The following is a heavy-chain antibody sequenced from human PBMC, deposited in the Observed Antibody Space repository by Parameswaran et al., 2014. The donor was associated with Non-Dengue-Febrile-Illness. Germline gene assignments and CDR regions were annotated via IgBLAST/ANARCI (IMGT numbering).Heavy chain of an antibody. D-gene: IGHD1-26*01. V-gene: IGHV3-48*02. CDR3: ARVPYSGSYDGFDI. CDR2: ISSSSSTI. J-gene: IGHJ3*02. Sequence: GGSLRLSCAASGFTFSSYSMNWVRQAPGKGLEWVSYISSSSSTIYYADSVKGRFTISRDNAKNSLYLQMNSLRDEGTAVYYCARVPYSGSYDGFDIWGQGTMVTVSS. CDR1: GFTFSSYS.